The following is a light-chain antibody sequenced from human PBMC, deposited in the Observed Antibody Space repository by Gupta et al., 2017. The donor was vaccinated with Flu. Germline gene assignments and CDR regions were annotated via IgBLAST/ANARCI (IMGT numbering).Light chain of an antibody. CDR3: HSADITDNNVV. V-gene: IGLV3-25*02. Sequence: SSELTQPPSLSVSPGQTARITCSGDAVPKQFVYWYQQKPGQAPVLVIYKDSERPTGIPERFSASNSATTVTFTTTGVQAEDEADYYCHSADITDNNVVFGGGTKVTVL. CDR2: KDS. J-gene: IGLJ2*01. CDR1: AVPKQF.